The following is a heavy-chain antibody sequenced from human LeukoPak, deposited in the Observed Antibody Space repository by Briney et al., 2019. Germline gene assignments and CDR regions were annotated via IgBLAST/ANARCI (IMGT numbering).Heavy chain of an antibody. J-gene: IGHJ4*02. CDR1: GFTFSSYE. Sequence: GGSLRLSCAASGFTFSSYEMNWVRRAPGKGLEWVSYISSSGSTKYYADSVKGRFTISRDNAKNSLYLQMNSLRAEDTAVYYCARVLNPTYYDILTGFPLAGYWGQGTLVTVSS. V-gene: IGHV3-48*03. CDR3: ARVLNPTYYDILTGFPLAGY. D-gene: IGHD3-9*01. CDR2: ISSSGSTK.